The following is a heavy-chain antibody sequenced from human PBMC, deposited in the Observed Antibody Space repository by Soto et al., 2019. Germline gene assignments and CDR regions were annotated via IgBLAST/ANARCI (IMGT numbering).Heavy chain of an antibody. CDR3: ARQLPYGGNSYYGMDF. CDR2: IYPGDSDI. D-gene: IGHD2-15*01. V-gene: IGHV5-51*01. CDR1: GYSFTSYW. J-gene: IGHJ6*02. Sequence: EVQLVQSGAEVKKPGESLKISCKGSGYSFTSYWIGWVRQMPGKGLEWMGIIYPGDSDIRYSPSFQGQVTISADKSISTAYLQWSGLKASDTAIYYCARQLPYGGNSYYGMDFWGQGTTVTVSS.